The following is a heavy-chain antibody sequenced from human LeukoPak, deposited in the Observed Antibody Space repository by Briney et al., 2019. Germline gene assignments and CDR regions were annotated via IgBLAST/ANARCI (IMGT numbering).Heavy chain of an antibody. J-gene: IGHJ6*03. D-gene: IGHD3-10*01. Sequence: PGGSLRLSCAASGFTFSSYAMSWVRQAPGKGLEWVSAISGSGGSTYCADSVKGRFTISRDKSKNTLYLQMNSLRAEDTAVYYCAKEEWGFGEFPLFMDVWGKGTTVTISS. V-gene: IGHV3-23*01. CDR1: GFTFSSYA. CDR2: ISGSGGST. CDR3: AKEEWGFGEFPLFMDV.